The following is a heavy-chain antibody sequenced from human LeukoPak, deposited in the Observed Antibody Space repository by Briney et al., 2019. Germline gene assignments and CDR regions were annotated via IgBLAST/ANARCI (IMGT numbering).Heavy chain of an antibody. CDR1: GGSISSSSYY. CDR3: ARTPRRGGFDY. J-gene: IGHJ4*02. Sequence: PSETLSLTCTVSGGSISSSSYYWGWIRQPPGKGLEWIGSIYYSGSTYYNPSLKSRVTISVDTSKNQFSLKLSSVTAADTAMYFCARTPRRGGFDYWGQGTLLTVSS. V-gene: IGHV4-39*07. CDR2: IYYSGST. D-gene: IGHD6-25*01.